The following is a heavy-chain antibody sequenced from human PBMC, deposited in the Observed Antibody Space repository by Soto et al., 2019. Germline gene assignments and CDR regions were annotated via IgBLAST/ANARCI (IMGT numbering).Heavy chain of an antibody. CDR3: ARLEGLATISYYFDF. CDR1: GGSISNHY. V-gene: IGHV4-59*08. J-gene: IGHJ4*02. CDR2: FYYTGIT. Sequence: SETLSLTCTVSGGSISNHYWSWIRQPPGKGLEWIGYFYYTGITNYNPSLKSRISMSVDTSKNQFSLKLSSVTAADTAVYYCARLEGLATISYYFDFWGPGALVTVSS. D-gene: IGHD5-12*01.